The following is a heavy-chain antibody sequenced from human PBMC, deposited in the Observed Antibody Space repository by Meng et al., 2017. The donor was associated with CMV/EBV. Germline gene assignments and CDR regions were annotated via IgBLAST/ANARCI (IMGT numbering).Heavy chain of an antibody. CDR2: IYYSGST. J-gene: IGHJ4*02. CDR1: AGSISSSSYY. Sequence: VSAGSISSSSYYWGWIRQPPGKGLEWIGSIYYSGSTYYNPSLKSRVTISVDTSKNQFSLKLSSVTAADTAVYYCARDFRGDDSSGFDWGQGTLVTVSS. CDR3: ARDFRGDDSSGFD. V-gene: IGHV4-39*07. D-gene: IGHD3-22*01.